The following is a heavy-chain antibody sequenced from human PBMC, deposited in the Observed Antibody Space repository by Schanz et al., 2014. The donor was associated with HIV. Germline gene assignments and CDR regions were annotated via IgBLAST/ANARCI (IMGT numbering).Heavy chain of an antibody. Sequence: QVQLLQSGAEVTKPGASVKVSCKASGYTFTGYYLHWVRQAPGQGLEWMGWINPNSGGADSAQNFQGRVTMTRDTSISTAYLELSRLRSDDTAVYYCAREPNYSGFDSWGHGTLVTVSS. CDR2: INPNSGGA. CDR3: AREPNYSGFDS. CDR1: GYTFTGYY. J-gene: IGHJ5*01. D-gene: IGHD5-12*01. V-gene: IGHV1-2*02.